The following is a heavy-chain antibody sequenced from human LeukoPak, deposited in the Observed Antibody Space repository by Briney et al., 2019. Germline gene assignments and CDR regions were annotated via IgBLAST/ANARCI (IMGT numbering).Heavy chain of an antibody. CDR1: GYTFTGYY. CDR3: ARDLPSSSITGTDY. V-gene: IGHV1-2*02. CDR2: INPNSGGT. D-gene: IGHD1-20*01. J-gene: IGHJ4*02. Sequence: ASVKVSCKASGYTFTGYYMHWVRQAPGQGLEWMGWINPNSGGTNYAQKFQGRVTMTRDTSISTAYMELSRLRSDDTAVYYCARDLPSSSITGTDYWGQGTLVTVSS.